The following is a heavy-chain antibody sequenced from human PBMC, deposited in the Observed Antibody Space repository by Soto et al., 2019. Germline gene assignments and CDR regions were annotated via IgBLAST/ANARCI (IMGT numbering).Heavy chain of an antibody. V-gene: IGHV4-31*02. Sequence: SETLSLTCTVSGDSIDTSDYYWSWIRQQPGKGLEWIGYIFHSGDTYYNPSLTSRLAFSVDTSKNQFSLRLTSVTVADTAMFFCARHPRITRGWQFDLWGRGTLVTVSS. D-gene: IGHD1-20*01. CDR2: IFHSGDT. CDR3: ARHPRITRGWQFDL. CDR1: GDSIDTSDYY. J-gene: IGHJ2*01.